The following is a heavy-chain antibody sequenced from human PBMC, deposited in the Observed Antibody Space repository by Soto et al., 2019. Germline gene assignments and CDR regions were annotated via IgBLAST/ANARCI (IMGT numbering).Heavy chain of an antibody. CDR1: GGSISSSSYY. V-gene: IGHV4-39*01. Sequence: QLQLQESGPGLVTPSETLSLTCTVSGGSISSSSYYWAWIRQPPGQVLEWIGSINYSGTTYYIASLKSRVTISIDTSKNQFSLRLNSVTAADTAVYYCARLVACSGGSCRFDPWGQGTLVTVSS. D-gene: IGHD2-15*01. J-gene: IGHJ5*02. CDR2: INYSGTT. CDR3: ARLVACSGGSCRFDP.